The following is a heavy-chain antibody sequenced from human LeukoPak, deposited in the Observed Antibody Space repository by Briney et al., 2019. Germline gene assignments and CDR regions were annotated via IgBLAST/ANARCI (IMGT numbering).Heavy chain of an antibody. V-gene: IGHV1-8*02. CDR1: GGTFSSYA. CDR3: ARAFCSGGSCNLDY. D-gene: IGHD2-15*01. CDR2: MNPNSGNT. J-gene: IGHJ4*02. Sequence: ASVKVSCKASGGTFSSYAISWVRQAPGQGLEWMGWMNPNSGNTGYAQKFQGRVTMTRNTSISTAYMELSSLRSEDTAVYYCARAFCSGGSCNLDYWGQGTLVTVSS.